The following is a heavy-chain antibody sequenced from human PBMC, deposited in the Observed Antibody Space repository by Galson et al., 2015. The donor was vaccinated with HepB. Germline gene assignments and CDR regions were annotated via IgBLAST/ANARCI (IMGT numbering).Heavy chain of an antibody. CDR2: IYPGDSDT. Sequence: SGAEVKKPGESLKISCKGSGYSFTSYWIGWVRQMPGKGLEWMGIIYPGDSDTRYSPSFQGQVTISADKSISTAYLQRSSLKASDTAMYYCAATVVTPLPSDAFDIWGQGTMVTVSS. CDR3: AATVVTPLPSDAFDI. CDR1: GYSFTSYW. J-gene: IGHJ3*02. D-gene: IGHD4-23*01. V-gene: IGHV5-51*01.